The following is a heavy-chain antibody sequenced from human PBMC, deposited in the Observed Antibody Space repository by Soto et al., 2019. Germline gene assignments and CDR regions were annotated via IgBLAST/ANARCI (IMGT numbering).Heavy chain of an antibody. J-gene: IGHJ4*02. D-gene: IGHD3-22*01. CDR1: GCTFSSYA. CDR3: ARGLGDYYDSSGYPYYFDY. Sequence: AVMVSCKASGCTFSSYAISWVRQAPGQGLEWMGGIIPIFGTANYAQKFQGRVTITADESTSTAYMELSSLRSEDTAVYYCARGLGDYYDSSGYPYYFDYWGQGTLVTVSS. CDR2: IIPIFGTA. V-gene: IGHV1-69*13.